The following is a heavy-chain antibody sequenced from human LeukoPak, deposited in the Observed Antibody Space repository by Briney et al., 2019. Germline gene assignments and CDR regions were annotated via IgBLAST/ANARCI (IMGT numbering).Heavy chain of an antibody. CDR3: ARDSYDRLYYFDY. V-gene: IGHV3-7*01. CDR1: GFTFISYW. J-gene: IGHJ4*02. CDR2: IKQDGSEK. Sequence: PGGSLRLSCAASGFTFISYWMSWVRQAPGKGLEWVANIKQDGSEKYYVDSVKGRFTISRDNAKNSLYLQMNSLRAEDTAVYYCARDSYDRLYYFDYWGQGTLVTVSS. D-gene: IGHD3-22*01.